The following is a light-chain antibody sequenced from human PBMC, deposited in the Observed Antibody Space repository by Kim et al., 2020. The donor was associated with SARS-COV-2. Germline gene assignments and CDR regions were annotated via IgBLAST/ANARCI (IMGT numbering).Light chain of an antibody. CDR2: DAS. CDR1: QNIGVF. CDR3: QRRDKWRGLT. V-gene: IGKV3-11*01. Sequence: EVVLTQSPATLSLSPGERATLSCTASQNIGVFLAWYQQKPGHPPRLLIYDASNRPTGIPGRFSGSGSGTDFTLTISSLEPEDFGVYYCQRRDKWRGLTFGGGTKGDSK. J-gene: IGKJ4*02.